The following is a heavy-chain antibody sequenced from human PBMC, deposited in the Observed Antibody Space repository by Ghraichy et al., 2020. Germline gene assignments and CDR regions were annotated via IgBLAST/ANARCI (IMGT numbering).Heavy chain of an antibody. CDR3: ARGPNYDFWSGYQH. CDR2: IKQDGSEK. V-gene: IGHV3-7*03. Sequence: GGSLRLSCAASGFTFSSYWMSWVRQAPGKGLEWVANIKQDGSEKYYVDSVKGRFTISRDNAKNSLYLQMNSLRAEDTAVYYCARGPNYDFWSGYQHWGQGTLVTVSS. J-gene: IGHJ1*01. CDR1: GFTFSSYW. D-gene: IGHD3-3*01.